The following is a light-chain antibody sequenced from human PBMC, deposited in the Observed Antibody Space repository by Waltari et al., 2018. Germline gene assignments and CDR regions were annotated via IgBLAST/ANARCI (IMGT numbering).Light chain of an antibody. CDR1: QSVSSSY. J-gene: IGKJ1*01. CDR3: QQYGSSPWT. V-gene: IGKV3-20*01. Sequence: ELVLTQSPGTLSLSPGERAPLPCRASQSVSSSYLAWYQQKPGQAPRVLIHGASNRATGIPDRCSGSGSGTDFTLTISRLEPEDFAVYYCQQYGSSPWTFGQGTKVEIK. CDR2: GAS.